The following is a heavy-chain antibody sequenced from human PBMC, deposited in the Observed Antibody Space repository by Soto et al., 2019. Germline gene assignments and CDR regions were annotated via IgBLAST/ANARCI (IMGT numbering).Heavy chain of an antibody. CDR2: IIPIVNKP. D-gene: IGHD3-10*01. CDR3: ERAYGSWSYRHFDS. J-gene: IGHJ4*02. Sequence: QVQLVQSGAEVKKPGSSVKVSCKASGGTFSSYTFNWVRQAPGHGLGWMGRIIPIVNKPNYAQKFQVRVTITADKSTSTAYMERSSLRSEDKAVYYCERAYGSWSYRHFDSWGQGPLVTVSS. CDR1: GGTFSSYT. V-gene: IGHV1-69*08.